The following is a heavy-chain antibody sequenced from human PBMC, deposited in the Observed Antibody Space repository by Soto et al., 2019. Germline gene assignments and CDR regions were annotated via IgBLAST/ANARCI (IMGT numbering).Heavy chain of an antibody. CDR1: VGSFSGYY. CDR2: INHSGST. D-gene: IGHD4-4*01. J-gene: IGHJ4*02. CDR3: ATRGYSNSVRYVDD. Sequence: ETLSLTCAVYVGSFSGYYWSWIRQPPGQGLEGIGEINHSGSTNYNPSLKSRVTISVDTSKNQFSLKLSSVTAADTAVYDCATRGYSNSVRYVDDWGQGTLVTV. V-gene: IGHV4-34*01.